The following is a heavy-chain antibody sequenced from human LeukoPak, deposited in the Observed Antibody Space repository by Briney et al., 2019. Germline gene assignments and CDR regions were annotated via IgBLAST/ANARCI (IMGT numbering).Heavy chain of an antibody. CDR2: INPNSGGT. J-gene: IGHJ4*02. Sequence: ASVKVSCKASGYTFTDYYIHWVRQAPGQGLEWMGWINPNSGGTNHAQKFQGRVTMTRDTSISTAYMELNRLRSDDTAVYYCASGFWSGYYTGAYWGQGTLVTVSS. CDR1: GYTFTDYY. V-gene: IGHV1-2*02. D-gene: IGHD3-3*01. CDR3: ASGFWSGYYTGAY.